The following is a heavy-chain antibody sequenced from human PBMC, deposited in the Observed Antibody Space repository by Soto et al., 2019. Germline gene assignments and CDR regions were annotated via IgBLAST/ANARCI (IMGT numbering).Heavy chain of an antibody. CDR2: VSVPSGDT. V-gene: IGHV1-18*01. CDR1: GYRISSFG. D-gene: IGHD2-15*01. Sequence: ASVEVTCKACGYRISSFGISWVRQAPGQGLEWVGWVSVPSGDTSSAQNFQGRVTVTTDTSTSTAYLEVGSLRSDDTAVYYCARTCRSGGSCYLEYWGEGTLVT. CDR3: ARTCRSGGSCYLEY. J-gene: IGHJ4*02.